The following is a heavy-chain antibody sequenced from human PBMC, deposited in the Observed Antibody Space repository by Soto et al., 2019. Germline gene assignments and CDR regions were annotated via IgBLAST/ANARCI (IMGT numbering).Heavy chain of an antibody. Sequence: ASVKVSCKASGYTFNTYYISWLRQAPGQGLEWIGWISTYNGNTNYVPKFQGRITMTTDKSTSTAYMELRILRSDDTALYFCARDTSNCFDFWGQRTPVAVSS. D-gene: IGHD2-2*01. CDR3: ARDTSNCFDF. CDR1: GYTFNTYY. CDR2: ISTYNGNT. V-gene: IGHV1-18*01. J-gene: IGHJ4*02.